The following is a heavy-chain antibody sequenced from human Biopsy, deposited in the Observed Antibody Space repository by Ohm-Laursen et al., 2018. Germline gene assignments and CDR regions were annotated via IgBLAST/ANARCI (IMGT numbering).Heavy chain of an antibody. CDR1: SGSIRTGDYY. CDR2: IYYTGNT. V-gene: IGHV4-30-4*08. CDR3: ARRLVYRVFDS. J-gene: IGHJ4*02. Sequence: TLSLTCTVSSGSIRTGDYYWTWIRQHPGKGLEWIGSIYYTGNTKYNPSLQSRLSMSVDTSKNQFSLKLISVTAADTALYYCARRLVYRVFDSWAKGTLVTVSS. D-gene: IGHD5/OR15-5a*01.